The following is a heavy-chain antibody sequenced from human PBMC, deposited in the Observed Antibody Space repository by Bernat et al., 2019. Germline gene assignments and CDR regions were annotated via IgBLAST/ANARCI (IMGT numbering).Heavy chain of an antibody. CDR1: GFTFSSYS. CDR2: ISSSSSTI. D-gene: IGHD3-16*02. Sequence: EVQLVESGGDLVKPGGSLRLSCAASGFTFSSYSMNWVRQAPGKGLEWVSYISSSSSTIYYADSVKGRFTISRDNAKNSLYLQMNSLRDEDTAVYYCAREDDYIWGSYRYYYFDYWGQGTLVTVSS. CDR3: AREDDYIWGSYRYYYFDY. J-gene: IGHJ4*02. V-gene: IGHV3-48*02.